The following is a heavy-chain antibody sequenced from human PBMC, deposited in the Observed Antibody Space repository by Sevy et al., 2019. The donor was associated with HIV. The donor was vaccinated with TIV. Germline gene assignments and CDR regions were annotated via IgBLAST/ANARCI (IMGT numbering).Heavy chain of an antibody. CDR1: GFTFSGSA. V-gene: IGHV3-73*01. D-gene: IGHD6-13*01. Sequence: GGSLRLSCAASGFTFSGSAIHWVRQASGKGLEWVSRIRFKANAYATSYAASVKGRFTISRDDSKNTAYLQMNSLKTEDTAVYYCAATPGYRNNWYHLDYWGQGTLVTVSS. CDR3: AATPGYRNNWYHLDY. CDR2: IRFKANAYAT. J-gene: IGHJ4*02.